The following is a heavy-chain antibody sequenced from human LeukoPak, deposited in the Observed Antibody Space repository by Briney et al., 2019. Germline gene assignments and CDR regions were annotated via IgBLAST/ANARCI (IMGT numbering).Heavy chain of an antibody. D-gene: IGHD3-10*01. CDR1: GGSFSGYY. V-gene: IGHV4-34*01. Sequence: KPSETLSLTCAVYGGSFSGYYWSWIRQPPGKGLEWIGEINHSGSTNYNPSLKSRVTISVDTSKNQFSLKLSSVTAADTAVYYCASSYYGSGSYYTYYYYMDVWGKGTTVTVSS. J-gene: IGHJ6*03. CDR2: INHSGST. CDR3: ASSYYGSGSYYTYYYYMDV.